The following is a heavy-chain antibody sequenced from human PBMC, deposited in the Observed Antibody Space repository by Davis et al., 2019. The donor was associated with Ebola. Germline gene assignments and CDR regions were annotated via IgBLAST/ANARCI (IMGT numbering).Heavy chain of an antibody. CDR3: ARDVLVAAADP. J-gene: IGHJ5*02. V-gene: IGHV1-18*04. CDR2: INPHNGNT. D-gene: IGHD6-13*01. CDR1: GYTFTNYG. Sequence: ASVKVSCKTSGYTFTNYGITWVRQAPGQGLEWMGWINPHNGNTNYAQNVQGRVTMTTDTSTSTVYMELRSLRSADTAAYYCARDVLVAAADPWGQGTLVTVSS.